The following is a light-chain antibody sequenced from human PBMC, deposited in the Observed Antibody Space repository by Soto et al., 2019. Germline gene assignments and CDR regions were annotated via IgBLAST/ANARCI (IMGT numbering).Light chain of an antibody. J-gene: IGLJ1*01. CDR2: EVN. CDR3: SSYAGTPFV. V-gene: IGLV2-8*01. CDR1: SSDVGRYNY. Sequence: VLPQPPSASGSPGQSITISCTGTSSDVGRYNYVSWYQQHPGKAPKLMISEVNKRASGVPDRFSGSKSGNTASLTVSGLQAEDEADYYCSSYAGTPFVFGTGTKVTVL.